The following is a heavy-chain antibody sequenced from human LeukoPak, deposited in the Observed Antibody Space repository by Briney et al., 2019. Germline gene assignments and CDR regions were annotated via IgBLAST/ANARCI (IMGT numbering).Heavy chain of an antibody. V-gene: IGHV1-18*01. J-gene: IGHJ4*02. D-gene: IGHD3-22*01. CDR1: GYTFTSYA. CDR2: ISGYNGNT. Sequence: GASVKVSCKAAGYTFTSYAISWVRQAPGQGLEWMGWISGYNGNTNYAQKLQGRVTMTTDTSTSTAYMELSSLRSEDTAVYYCARDHFSIAMTVALDYWGQGTQVTVSS. CDR3: ARDHFSIAMTVALDY.